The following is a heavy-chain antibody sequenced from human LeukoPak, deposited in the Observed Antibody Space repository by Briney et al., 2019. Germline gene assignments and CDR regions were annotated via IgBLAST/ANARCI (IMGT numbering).Heavy chain of an antibody. CDR3: ARLHRGVVTGEVGVYYYYYGMDV. V-gene: IGHV1-69*13. D-gene: IGHD4-23*01. CDR2: IIPIFGTA. CDR1: GGTFSSYA. J-gene: IGHJ6*02. Sequence: GASVKVSCKASGGTFSSYAISWVRQAPGQGLEWMGGIIPIFGTANYAQKFQGRVTITADESTSTAYMELSSLRSEDTAVYYCARLHRGVVTGEVGVYYYYYGMDVWGQGTTVTVSS.